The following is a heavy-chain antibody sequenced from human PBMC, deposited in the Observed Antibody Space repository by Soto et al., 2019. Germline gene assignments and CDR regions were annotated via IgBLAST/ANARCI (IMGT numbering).Heavy chain of an antibody. CDR1: GYAFNSYG. J-gene: IGHJ5*02. CDR2: ISAYNGNT. D-gene: IGHD2-21*02. Sequence: ASVEVSWKASGYAFNSYGIRWVRQAPGQGLEWMGWISAYNGNTNYAQKLQGRVTMTTDTSTSTAYMELRSLRSDDTAVYYCARDAYCGGDCYSGSWFDPWGQGTLVTVSS. V-gene: IGHV1-18*01. CDR3: ARDAYCGGDCYSGSWFDP.